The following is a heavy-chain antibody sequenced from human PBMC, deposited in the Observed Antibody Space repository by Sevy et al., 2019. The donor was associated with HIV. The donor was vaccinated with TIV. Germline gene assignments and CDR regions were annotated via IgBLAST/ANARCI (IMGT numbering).Heavy chain of an antibody. J-gene: IGHJ6*02. CDR1: GFTFSSYA. CDR2: ISSSGRST. D-gene: IGHD2-15*01. V-gene: IGHV3-23*01. Sequence: GGSLRLTCAASGFTFSSYAMNWVRQAPGKGLEWVSSISSSGRSTYYADSVEGRFTISRDNSENTLYLQMNSLRADDTAVYYCAKGYCSGGSCPRDYYYYGMDVWVQGTTVTVSS. CDR3: AKGYCSGGSCPRDYYYYGMDV.